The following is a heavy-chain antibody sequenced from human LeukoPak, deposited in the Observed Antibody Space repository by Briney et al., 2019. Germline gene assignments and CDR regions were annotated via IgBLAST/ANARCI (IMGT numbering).Heavy chain of an antibody. J-gene: IGHJ3*02. CDR2: TGTAGET. D-gene: IGHD6-19*01. Sequence: GGSLRLSCIASGFTFSRYVMHWVRQPTGKNLEWVSTTGTAGETYYLASVKGRFTISRDTARNSLYLQMNSLTDGDTAMYYCVREGYSSGRAPAFDIWGQGTSVTVSS. CDR1: GFTFSRYV. V-gene: IGHV3-13*01. CDR3: VREGYSSGRAPAFDI.